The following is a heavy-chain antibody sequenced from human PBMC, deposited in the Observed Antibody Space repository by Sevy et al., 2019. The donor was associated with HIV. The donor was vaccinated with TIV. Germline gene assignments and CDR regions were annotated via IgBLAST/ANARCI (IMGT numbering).Heavy chain of an antibody. CDR3: ARPPEVPGAGIYYKHADY. CDR1: GYSFSTYW. J-gene: IGHJ4*02. CDR2: IYPINSDI. D-gene: IGHD3-10*01. Sequence: GESLKISCQGSGYSFSTYWVGWVRQLPGKGLEWMGLIYPINSDIKYSPSFEGQVTISADKSINTAYLQWSSLKVSDSATYYCARPPEVPGAGIYYKHADYWGRGTLVTVFS. V-gene: IGHV5-51*01.